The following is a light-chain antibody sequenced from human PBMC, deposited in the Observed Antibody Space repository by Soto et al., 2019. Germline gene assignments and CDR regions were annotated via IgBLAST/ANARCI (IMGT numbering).Light chain of an antibody. Sequence: EVVLTQSPGTLSLSPGERATLSCRASQSVSSTYLAWYQQKPGQAPRLLIYGASNRATGIPDRFSGSGSGTDFTLTIRRLEPEDFAVYFCQQYDVSPSTFGPGTKVDVK. CDR2: GAS. J-gene: IGKJ3*01. CDR1: QSVSSTY. CDR3: QQYDVSPST. V-gene: IGKV3-20*01.